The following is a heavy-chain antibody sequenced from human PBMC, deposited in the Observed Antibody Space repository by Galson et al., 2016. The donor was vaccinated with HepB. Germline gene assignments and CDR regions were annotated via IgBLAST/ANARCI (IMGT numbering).Heavy chain of an antibody. J-gene: IGHJ4*02. CDR2: TSSDESVK. V-gene: IGHV3-30*18. CDR1: GFTFSYYG. Sequence: SLRLSCAASGFTFSYYGMHWVRQAPGKGLEWVAVTSSDESVKYYTESVKGRFTISRDNSKSTLFLQMNSLRAEDTAVYYCAKDGVAYCGTDCYFDYWGQGTLVAVSS. D-gene: IGHD2-21*01. CDR3: AKDGVAYCGTDCYFDY.